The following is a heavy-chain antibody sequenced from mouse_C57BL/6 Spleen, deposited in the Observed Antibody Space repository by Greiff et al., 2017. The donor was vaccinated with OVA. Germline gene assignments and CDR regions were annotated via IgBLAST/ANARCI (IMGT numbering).Heavy chain of an antibody. Sequence: EVNVVESGEGLVKPGGSLKLSCAASGFTFSSYAMSWVRQTPEKRLEWVAYISSGGDYIYYADTVKGRFTISRDNARNTLYLQMSSLKSEDTAMYYCTRVDDGYPPYWGQGTLVTVSA. J-gene: IGHJ3*01. CDR2: ISSGGDYI. D-gene: IGHD2-3*01. V-gene: IGHV5-9-1*02. CDR3: TRVDDGYPPY. CDR1: GFTFSSYA.